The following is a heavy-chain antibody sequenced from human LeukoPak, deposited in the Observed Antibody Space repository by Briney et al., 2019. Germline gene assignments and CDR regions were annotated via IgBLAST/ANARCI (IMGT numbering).Heavy chain of an antibody. J-gene: IGHJ4*02. CDR2: IYYSGST. CDR3: ASYDSSGTFDY. Sequence: PSETLSLTCTVSGGSISSYYWSWIRRPPGKGLEWIGYIYYSGSTNYNPSLKSRVTISVDTSKNQFSLKLSSVTAADTAVYYCASYDSSGTFDYWGQGTLVTVSS. D-gene: IGHD3-22*01. CDR1: GGSISSYY. V-gene: IGHV4-59*01.